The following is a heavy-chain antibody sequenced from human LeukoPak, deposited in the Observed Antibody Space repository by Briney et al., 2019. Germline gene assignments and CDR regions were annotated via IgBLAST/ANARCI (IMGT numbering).Heavy chain of an antibody. J-gene: IGHJ3*02. V-gene: IGHV3-73*01. CDR1: GFTFSGSA. D-gene: IGHD3-3*01. CDR2: IRSKANSYAT. Sequence: GGSLRLSCAASGFTFSGSAMHWVRQASGKGLEWVGRIRSKANSYATAYAASVKGRFTISRDDSKNTAYLQMNSLKTEDTAVYYCTSAHYDFWSGSLFGPDAFDIWGQGTMVTVSS. CDR3: TSAHYDFWSGSLFGPDAFDI.